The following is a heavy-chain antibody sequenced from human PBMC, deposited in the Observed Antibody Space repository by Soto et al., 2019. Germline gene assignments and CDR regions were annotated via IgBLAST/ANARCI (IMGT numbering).Heavy chain of an antibody. CDR2: IWFDASHE. Sequence: QVHLVESGGGVVQPGTSLRLSCAASGFSFSDYGMHWVRQAPGKGLEWLTIIWFDASHEYYADSVKGRFTISRDNSNNKLDLQLNSLTADDTAVYFCARDQGRATADGPLGNGLDVWGQGTAVTVAS. J-gene: IGHJ6*02. V-gene: IGHV3-33*01. CDR1: GFSFSDYG. D-gene: IGHD6-13*01. CDR3: ARDQGRATADGPLGNGLDV.